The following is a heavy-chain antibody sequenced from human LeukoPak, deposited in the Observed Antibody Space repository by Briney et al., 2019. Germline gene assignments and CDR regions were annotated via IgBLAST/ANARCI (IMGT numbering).Heavy chain of an antibody. CDR1: GFTFSSYW. V-gene: IGHV3-7*01. Sequence: PGGSLRLFWAASGFTFSSYWMSWVRQAPGKGLEWVANIKQDGSEKYYVDSVKGRFTISRDNAKNSLYLQMNSLRAEDTAVYYCASEAAAGTFDYWGQGTLVTVSS. CDR3: ASEAAAGTFDY. CDR2: IKQDGSEK. J-gene: IGHJ4*02. D-gene: IGHD6-13*01.